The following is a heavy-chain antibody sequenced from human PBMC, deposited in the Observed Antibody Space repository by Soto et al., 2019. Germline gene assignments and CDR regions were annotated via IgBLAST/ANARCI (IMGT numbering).Heavy chain of an antibody. CDR1: GDSITSYY. CDR3: ARDLGIGSGPFDA. V-gene: IGHV4-59*01. CDR2: IYYSGST. D-gene: IGHD2-2*03. Sequence: SETLSLTCTVSGDSITSYYWSWIRQPPGKALEWIGYIYYSGSTDNNPSLKSRVTISLDPAKKQFSLKLKSVTAADTTVYYCARDLGIGSGPFDAWGQGTMVTVSS. J-gene: IGHJ3*01.